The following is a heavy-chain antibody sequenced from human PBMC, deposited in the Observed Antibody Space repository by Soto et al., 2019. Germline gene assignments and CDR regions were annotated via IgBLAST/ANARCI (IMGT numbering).Heavy chain of an antibody. J-gene: IGHJ4*02. Sequence: SETLSLTCTVSGGSISSGGYYWSWIRQHPGKGLEWIGYIYYSGSTYYNPSLKSRVTISVDTSKNQFSLKLSSVTAADTAVYYCARAPDYYDSSGYCDYWGQGTLVTVSS. D-gene: IGHD3-22*01. CDR1: GGSISSGGYY. V-gene: IGHV4-31*03. CDR3: ARAPDYYDSSGYCDY. CDR2: IYYSGST.